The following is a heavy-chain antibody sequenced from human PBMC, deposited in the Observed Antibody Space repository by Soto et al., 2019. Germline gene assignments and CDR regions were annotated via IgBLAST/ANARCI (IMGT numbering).Heavy chain of an antibody. V-gene: IGHV1-24*01. CDR3: ATDFSYYDFWSGPPADN. J-gene: IGHJ4*02. CDR2: FDPEDGET. D-gene: IGHD3-3*01. CDR1: GYTLTELS. Sequence: ASVKVSCKVSGYTLTELSMHWVRQAPGKGLEWMGGFDPEDGETIYAQKFQGGVTMTEDTSTDTAYMELSSLRSEDTAVYYCATDFSYYDFWSGPPADNWGQGTLVTVSS.